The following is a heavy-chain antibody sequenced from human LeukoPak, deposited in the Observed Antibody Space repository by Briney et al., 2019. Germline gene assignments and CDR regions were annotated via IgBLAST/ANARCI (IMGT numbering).Heavy chain of an antibody. Sequence: SQTLSLTCAISGDSVSSNSAAWNWIRQSPSRGLERLGRTYYRSKWYNDYTVSVNSRISINPDTSKNQFSLQLKSVTPEDTAVYYCARFDYGAPDYWGQGTLVTVSS. CDR3: ARFDYGAPDY. D-gene: IGHD3-16*01. J-gene: IGHJ4*02. CDR1: GDSVSSNSAA. CDR2: TYYRSKWYN. V-gene: IGHV6-1*01.